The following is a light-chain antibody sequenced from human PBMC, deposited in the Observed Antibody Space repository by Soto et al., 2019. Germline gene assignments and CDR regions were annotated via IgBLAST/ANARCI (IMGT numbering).Light chain of an antibody. V-gene: IGKV3-20*01. Sequence: EIVLTQSPGSLSLSPGERGTLSCRASQSVDSSFFAWYQQKPDQAPRLLIYGASNRATSIPDRFSGSGSGTDLTLTISRLAPEDFAVYYCQQYVSSVTFGQGTKVEIK. J-gene: IGKJ1*01. CDR1: QSVDSSF. CDR2: GAS. CDR3: QQYVSSVT.